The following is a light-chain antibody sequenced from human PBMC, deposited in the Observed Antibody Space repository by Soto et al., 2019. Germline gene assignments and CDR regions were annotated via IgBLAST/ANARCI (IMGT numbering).Light chain of an antibody. CDR3: SSYAGNNTYV. V-gene: IGLV2-8*01. CDR2: EVS. J-gene: IGLJ1*01. Sequence: SALTQPPSAPGSPGQSFTISCTGTSSDIGAYNYVSWYQQRPGKAPKLMIYEVSRRPSGVPYRFSGSKSGSTASLTVSGLHTEDEADYYCSSYAGNNTYVFGSGTKVTVL. CDR1: SSDIGAYNY.